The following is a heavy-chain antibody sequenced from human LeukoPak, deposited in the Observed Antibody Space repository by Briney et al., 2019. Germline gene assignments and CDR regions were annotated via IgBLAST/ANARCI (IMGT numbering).Heavy chain of an antibody. V-gene: IGHV3-30*18. D-gene: IGHD3-22*01. J-gene: IGHJ1*01. CDR3: AKDRDVYDSSGYYQH. Sequence: PGRSLRLSCAASGFTFSNYGMHWVRQAPGKGLEWEAVISYDGSNKYYADSVKGRFTISRDNSKNTLYLQMNSLRADDTAVYYCAKDRDVYDSSGYYQHWGQGTLVTVSS. CDR1: GFTFSNYG. CDR2: ISYDGSNK.